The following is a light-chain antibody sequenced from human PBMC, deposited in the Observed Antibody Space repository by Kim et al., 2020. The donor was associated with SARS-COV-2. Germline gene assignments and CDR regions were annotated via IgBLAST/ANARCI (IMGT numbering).Light chain of an antibody. CDR3: TTHGGYNYV. Sequence: PGQSVPISCSGTSRDFGGYNYVSWYQQHPGKAPKLIIYEVTKRPSGVPDRFSGSKSGNTASLTVSGLQAEDEADYYCTTHGGYNYVFGTGTKVTVL. V-gene: IGLV2-8*01. J-gene: IGLJ1*01. CDR1: SRDFGGYNY. CDR2: EVT.